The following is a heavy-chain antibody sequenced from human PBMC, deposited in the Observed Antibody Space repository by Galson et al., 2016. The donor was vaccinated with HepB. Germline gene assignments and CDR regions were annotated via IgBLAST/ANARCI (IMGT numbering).Heavy chain of an antibody. CDR2: INPNSGGT. V-gene: IGHV1-2*02. D-gene: IGHD2-2*01. CDR1: GYTFTGHY. J-gene: IGHJ6*02. CDR3: ASDIVVIPAAGIGMDV. Sequence: SVKVSCKASGYTFTGHYMHWVRQAPGQGLEWMGWINPNSGGTNYAQKFQGRVTMTRDTSINTAYMELSRLRSDDTGVYYCASDIVVIPAAGIGMDVWGQGTTVTVSS.